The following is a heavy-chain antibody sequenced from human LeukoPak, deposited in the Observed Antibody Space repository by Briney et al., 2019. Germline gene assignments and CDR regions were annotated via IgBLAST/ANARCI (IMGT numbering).Heavy chain of an antibody. CDR1: GFTFSTYG. CDR2: IWYDGTNR. J-gene: IGHJ3*02. V-gene: IGHV3-33*01. Sequence: GGSLRLSCTTSGFTFSTYGMHWVRQAPGKGLEWVAVIWYDGTNRYYADSVKGRFTISRDNSKNTLYLQMNSMRAEDTAVYYCARDQDRAFDIWGQGTMVTVSS. CDR3: ARDQDRAFDI.